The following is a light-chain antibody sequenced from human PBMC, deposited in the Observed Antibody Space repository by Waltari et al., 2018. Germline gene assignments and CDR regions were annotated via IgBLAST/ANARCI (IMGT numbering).Light chain of an antibody. CDR1: QDISNN. CDR3: QHGHRIPWM. J-gene: IGKJ1*01. V-gene: IGKV1-16*01. CDR2: KAS. Sequence: DIQMTQSPSSLSASVGDRVTITCQASQDISNNLAWYQQKPGKVPKLLIYKASTLQSGVPSRFSGSGSGTDFTLTISSLQPEDFATYYCQHGHRIPWMFGQGTKVDIK.